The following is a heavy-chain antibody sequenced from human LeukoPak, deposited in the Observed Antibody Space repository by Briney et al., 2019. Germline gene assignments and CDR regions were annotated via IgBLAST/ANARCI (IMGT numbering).Heavy chain of an antibody. CDR1: RFSFRSYG. D-gene: IGHD3-10*01. Sequence: LRLYGVCTRFSFRSYGMSWVRQGPSKGLEWVAFIRNVGSNKYYVDPVKGRFTIYRDNSKRTLYLQMNSVSAERTAVLYCAKGAKSASITMLRGVRGYYYMDVWGKGTTVTISS. CDR2: IRNVGSNK. CDR3: AKGAKSASITMLRGVRGYYYMDV. J-gene: IGHJ6*03. V-gene: IGHV3-30*02.